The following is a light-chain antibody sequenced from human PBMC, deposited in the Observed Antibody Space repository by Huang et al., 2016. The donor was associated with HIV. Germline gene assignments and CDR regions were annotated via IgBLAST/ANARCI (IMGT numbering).Light chain of an antibody. V-gene: IGKV3-15*01. CDR3: QQYHHWPLT. CDR2: GAS. Sequence: DIVMTQSPATLSVSPGERATLSCRASHSVSSNFAWYQQKSGQAPRLLIYGASTRATGIPARFSGSGSGTEFTLTIGSLQSGDFAVYFCQQYHHWPLTFGQGTKLEIK. CDR1: HSVSSN. J-gene: IGKJ2*01.